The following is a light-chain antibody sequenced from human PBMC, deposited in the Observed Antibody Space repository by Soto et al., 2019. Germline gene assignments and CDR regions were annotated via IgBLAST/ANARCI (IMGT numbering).Light chain of an antibody. CDR1: QSLPHSSDNRNY. CDR3: QQYYSTPWT. J-gene: IGKJ1*01. Sequence: EIVMAQFPETLAVSVGERATIKCRSSQSLPHSSDNRNYLTWYQQKPGQPPKLLIYWASTRQSGVPDRFSGSGSGTDFTLTINSLQAEDVAVYYCQQYYSTPWTFGQGTKVDIK. V-gene: IGKV4-1*01. CDR2: WAS.